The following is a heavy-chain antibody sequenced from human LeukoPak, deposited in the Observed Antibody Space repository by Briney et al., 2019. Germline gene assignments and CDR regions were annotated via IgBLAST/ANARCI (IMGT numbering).Heavy chain of an antibody. CDR2: IYTSGST. D-gene: IGHD6-13*01. V-gene: IGHV4-4*08. J-gene: IGHJ3*02. Sequence: SETLSLTCTVSGGSISSYYWSWIRQPPGKGLEWIGRIYTSGSTNYNPSLKSRVTISVDTSKNQFSLKLSSVTAADTAVYYCARGGTIAAAGPVGAFDIWGQGTMVTVSS. CDR3: ARGGTIAAAGPVGAFDI. CDR1: GGSISSYY.